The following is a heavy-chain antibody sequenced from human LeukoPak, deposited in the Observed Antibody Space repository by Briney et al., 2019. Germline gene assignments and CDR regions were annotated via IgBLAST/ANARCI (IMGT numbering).Heavy chain of an antibody. Sequence: PGRSLRLSCAASGFTFSSYAMSWVRQAPGKGLEWVSGISGSGDNTYYADSVKGRFTISRDNSKNTLYVQVNSLGTEDTAAYYCAKDFVRYNIQFDYWGQGALVTVSS. CDR2: ISGSGDNT. V-gene: IGHV3-23*01. CDR3: AKDFVRYNIQFDY. D-gene: IGHD1-1*01. CDR1: GFTFSSYA. J-gene: IGHJ4*02.